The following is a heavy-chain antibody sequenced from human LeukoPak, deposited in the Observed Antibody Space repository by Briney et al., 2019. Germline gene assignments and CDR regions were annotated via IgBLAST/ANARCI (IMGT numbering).Heavy chain of an antibody. CDR1: GYTFTSYG. CDR2: ISTHNGNT. D-gene: IGHD2-21*02. J-gene: IGHJ3*02. Sequence: ASVKVSRKASGYTFTSYGFSWVRQPPGQGLEWMGWISTHNGNTNYAHKLPGRVTMTTDTSTSTAYMELRSLRSDDTAVYYCARASCGGDCKGAFDIWGQGTMVTVSS. CDR3: ARASCGGDCKGAFDI. V-gene: IGHV1-18*01.